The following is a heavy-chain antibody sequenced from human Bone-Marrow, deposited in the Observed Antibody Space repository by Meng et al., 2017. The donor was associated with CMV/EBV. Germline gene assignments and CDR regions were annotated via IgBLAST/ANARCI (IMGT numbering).Heavy chain of an antibody. Sequence: GSLRLSCAVYGGSFSGYYWSWIRQPPGKGLEWIGEINHCGSTNYNPSLKSRVTISVDTSKNQFSLKLSSVTAADTAVYYCARDLISSWYPYYFDYWGQGTLVTVSS. V-gene: IGHV4-34*01. J-gene: IGHJ4*02. CDR3: ARDLISSWYPYYFDY. CDR2: INHCGST. D-gene: IGHD6-19*01. CDR1: GGSFSGYY.